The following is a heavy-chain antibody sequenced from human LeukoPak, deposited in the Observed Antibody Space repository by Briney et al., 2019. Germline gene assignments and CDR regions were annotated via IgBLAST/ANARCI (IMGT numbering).Heavy chain of an antibody. J-gene: IGHJ4*02. V-gene: IGHV3-23*01. CDR3: AKKAQYNGNYPLDY. D-gene: IGHD1-26*01. Sequence: SGRSLRLSCAAFGFTFTSYSMSWVRQAPGKGLEWVSGTSDRGDYTYYADSVKDRFTISRDNSKNTLYLQMNSLRAEDTALYFCAKKAQYNGNYPLDYWGQGTLVTVSS. CDR1: GFTFTSYS. CDR2: TSDRGDYT.